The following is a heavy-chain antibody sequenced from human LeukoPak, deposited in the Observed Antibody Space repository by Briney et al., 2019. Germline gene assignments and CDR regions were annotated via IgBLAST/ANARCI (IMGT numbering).Heavy chain of an antibody. J-gene: IGHJ5*02. CDR2: IDSGST. V-gene: IGHV4-4*07. D-gene: IGHD3-10*01. CDR3: ARGGQASFGP. Sequence: SETLSLTCTVSSGSITSYSWSWIRQPAGKGLEWIGRIDSGSTNYNPSLKSRITMSLDTPKNQFSLKLSSVTAADTAVYYCARGGQASFGPWGQGTQVTVSS. CDR1: SGSITSYS.